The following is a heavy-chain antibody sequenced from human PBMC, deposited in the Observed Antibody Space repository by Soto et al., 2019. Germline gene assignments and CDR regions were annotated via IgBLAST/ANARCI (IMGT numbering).Heavy chain of an antibody. CDR3: STDSYINMIAVRLDY. J-gene: IGHJ4*01. CDR2: VKSKTAGGTT. V-gene: IGHV3-15*07. D-gene: IGHD3-22*01. Sequence: GGSLSLSCPASGSFLTSAWTKWERQAAGKGLEWVGRVKSKTAGGTTEFTAPVKGRFAISRDDSKNIVYMQMNSLRTEDIDLYYCSTDSYINMIAVRLDYWGLGTLVTVSS. CDR1: GSFLTSAW.